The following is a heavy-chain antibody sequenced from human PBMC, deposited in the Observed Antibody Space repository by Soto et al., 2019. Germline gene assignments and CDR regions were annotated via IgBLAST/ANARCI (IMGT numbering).Heavy chain of an antibody. CDR2: TSSSGSTI. V-gene: IGHV3-11*01. CDR1: GLSFSDYY. CDR3: AIGQDYGRYFDY. Sequence: QVQLVESGGGLVKPGGSLRLSCAASGLSFSDYYMSWIRQAPGKGLEWVSYTSSSGSTIYYADSVKGRFTISRDNAKNSLYLQMNSLRAEDTAVYYCAIGQDYGRYFDYWGQGTLVTVSS. J-gene: IGHJ4*02. D-gene: IGHD4-17*01.